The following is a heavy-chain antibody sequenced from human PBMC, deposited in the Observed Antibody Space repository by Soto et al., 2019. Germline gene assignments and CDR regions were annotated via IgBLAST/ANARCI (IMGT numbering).Heavy chain of an antibody. CDR1: GYTFIKYG. D-gene: IGHD3-16*01. CDR2: HSPYNDNT. J-gene: IGHJ6*02. CDR3: ARGGYYDNLWGKLSHYGLDK. V-gene: IGHV1-18*01. Sequence: QVQLAQSPAEVKKPGASVKVSCKASGYTFIKYGIDWVRQAPGQGREWMGWHSPYNDNTIYAQKFQGRVTMTADRSTRTVYLDLRSLKSNDTAVYYCARGGYYDNLWGKLSHYGLDKWGQGTSVTVSS.